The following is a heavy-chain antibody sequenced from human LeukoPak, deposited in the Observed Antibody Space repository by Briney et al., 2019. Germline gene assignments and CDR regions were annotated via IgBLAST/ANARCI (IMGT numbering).Heavy chain of an antibody. CDR3: ARDVGASAADAFVI. CDR2: ISSSSNFI. Sequence: GGSLRLSCAASRFTFSTYNMNWVRQAPGKGLVWVSSISSSSNFIYYADSVKGRFTISRDNAKNSLYLKMNRVRAEETDVYLCARDVGASAADAFVIWGEGKMVTVSS. V-gene: IGHV3-21*01. D-gene: IGHD3-3*01. J-gene: IGHJ3*02. CDR1: RFTFSTYN.